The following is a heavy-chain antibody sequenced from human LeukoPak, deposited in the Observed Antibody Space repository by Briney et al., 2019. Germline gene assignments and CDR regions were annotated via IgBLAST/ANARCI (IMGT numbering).Heavy chain of an antibody. D-gene: IGHD4-17*01. CDR2: IYHSGST. CDR3: ARGRYGDYAY. CDR1: GGSISSGGYS. V-gene: IGHV4-30-2*01. J-gene: IGHJ4*02. Sequence: SETLSLTCAVSGGSISSGGYSWSWIRQPPGKGLEWIGYIYHSGSTYYNPSLKSRVTISVDRSKNQFSLKLSSVTAADTAVYYRARGRYGDYAYWGQGTLVTVSS.